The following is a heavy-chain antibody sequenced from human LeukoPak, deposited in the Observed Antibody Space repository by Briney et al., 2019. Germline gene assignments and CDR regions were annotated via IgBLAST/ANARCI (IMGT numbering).Heavy chain of an antibody. CDR3: ARSWSGYFLFDY. Sequence: GGSLRLSCAASGFTFSSYSMNWVRQAPGKGLEWVSAIGGNGRDAYSADSVKGRFTISRDSSKNTLYLQMNTLRADDTAVYYCARSWSGYFLFDYWGQGTLVTVSS. CDR2: IGGNGRDA. CDR1: GFTFSSYS. J-gene: IGHJ4*02. D-gene: IGHD3-3*01. V-gene: IGHV3-23*01.